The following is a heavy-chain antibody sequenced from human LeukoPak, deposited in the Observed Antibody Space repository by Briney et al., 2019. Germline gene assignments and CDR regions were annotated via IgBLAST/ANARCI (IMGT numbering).Heavy chain of an antibody. CDR1: GFTFSRYG. CDR2: IWADGKNK. CDR3: VKEAGPFGAFDI. V-gene: IGHV3-30*18. D-gene: IGHD3-10*01. J-gene: IGHJ3*02. Sequence: GRSLRLSCAASGFTFSRYGMHWVRQAPGKGPEWVVVIWADGKNKFYRDSVKGRFTISRDNYNNMLYLQMNSLRGEDTAVYYCVKEAGPFGAFDIWGQGAMVTVAS.